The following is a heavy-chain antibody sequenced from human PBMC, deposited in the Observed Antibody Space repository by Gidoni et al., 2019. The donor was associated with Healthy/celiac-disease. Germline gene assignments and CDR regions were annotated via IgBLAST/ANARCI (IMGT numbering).Heavy chain of an antibody. CDR1: GFTFSSYA. CDR2: ISGSCGST. J-gene: IGHJ4*02. D-gene: IGHD3-10*01. V-gene: IGHV3-23*04. Sequence: EVQLVESGGGLVQPGGSLRLSCAASGFTFSSYAMSWVRQAPGKGLEWVSAISGSCGSTYYADSVKGRFTISRDNSKNTLYLQMNSLRAQETAVYYCAKVSGSRRGLFDYWGQGTLVTVSS. CDR3: AKVSGSRRGLFDY.